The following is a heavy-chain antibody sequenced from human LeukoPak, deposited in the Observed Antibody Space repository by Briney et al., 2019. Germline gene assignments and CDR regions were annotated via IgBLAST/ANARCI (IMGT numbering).Heavy chain of an antibody. J-gene: IGHJ4*02. CDR1: GYTFTGYY. V-gene: IGHV1-2*02. CDR2: INPNSGGT. Sequence: ASVKASCKASGYTFTGYYMHWVRQAPGQGLEWMGWINPNSGGTNYAQKFQGRVTMTRDTSISTAYMELSRLRSDDTAVYYCARGSTTYYYGSGSYKIFDYWGQGTLVTVSS. D-gene: IGHD3-10*01. CDR3: ARGSTTYYYGSGSYKIFDY.